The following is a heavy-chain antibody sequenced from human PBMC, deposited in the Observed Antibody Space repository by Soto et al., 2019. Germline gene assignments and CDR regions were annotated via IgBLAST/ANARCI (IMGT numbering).Heavy chain of an antibody. D-gene: IGHD2-21*02. CDR2: INPNSGGT. CDR3: AREMTSPAAVYCGGDCYPTVDLGMDV. CDR1: GYTFTGYY. V-gene: IGHV1-2*04. J-gene: IGHJ6*02. Sequence: ASVKVSCKASGYTFTGYYMHWVRQAPGQGLEWMGWINPNSGGTNYAQKFQGWVTMTRDTSISTAYMELSRLRSDDTAVYYCAREMTSPAAVYCGGDCYPTVDLGMDVWGQGTTVTVSS.